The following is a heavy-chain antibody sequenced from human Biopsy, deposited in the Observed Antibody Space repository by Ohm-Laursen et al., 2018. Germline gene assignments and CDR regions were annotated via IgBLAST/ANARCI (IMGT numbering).Heavy chain of an antibody. V-gene: IGHV3-11*01. CDR2: ITSGGSTT. CDR1: GFTFSDYY. Sequence: SLRLSCAASGFTFSDYYMSWIRQAPGKGLEWVSYITSGGSTTDYADSVKGRFTISRDSAKSSLFLQMNSLRAEDTAVYYCARDVEGFYSYAMDVWGQGTTVTVSS. D-gene: IGHD5-24*01. J-gene: IGHJ6*02. CDR3: ARDVEGFYSYAMDV.